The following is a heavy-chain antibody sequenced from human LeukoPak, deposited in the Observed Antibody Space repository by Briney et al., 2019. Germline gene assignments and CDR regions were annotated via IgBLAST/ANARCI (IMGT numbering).Heavy chain of an antibody. CDR2: INQGGST. Sequence: NASETLSLTCAVYSGSFSGYFWTYVRQPPGMGLEWIGEINQGGSTNYNPSLKSRVTMSVDTSKNQFSLRLSSVTAADTAVYYCARGSIYYGDSSVYFDYWAQGTLVTVSS. J-gene: IGHJ4*02. CDR1: SGSFSGYF. V-gene: IGHV4-34*01. CDR3: ARGSIYYGDSSVYFDY. D-gene: IGHD3-22*01.